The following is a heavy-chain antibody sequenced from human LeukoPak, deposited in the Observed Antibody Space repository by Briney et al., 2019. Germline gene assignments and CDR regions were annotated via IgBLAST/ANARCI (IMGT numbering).Heavy chain of an antibody. J-gene: IGHJ4*02. CDR1: GFTFSSYW. D-gene: IGHD3-10*01. CDR3: ARDRSYPDY. Sequence: GGSLRLSCAASGFTFSSYWMYWVRQDPGKGLVWVSRINNDGSITNYADSVKGRFTISRDNAKNTLYLQVNSLRAEDTAVYYCARDRSYPDYWGQGTLVTVSS. CDR2: INNDGSIT. V-gene: IGHV3-74*01.